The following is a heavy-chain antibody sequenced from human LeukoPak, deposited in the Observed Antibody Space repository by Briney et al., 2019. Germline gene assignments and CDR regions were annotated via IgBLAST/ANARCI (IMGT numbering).Heavy chain of an antibody. CDR2: SNEDGSTT. Sequence: GGSLRLSCAASGFTFSRYWMTWVRQAPGKGLEWVSRSNEDGSTTNYADSVKGRFTISRDNAKNTLYLQMNSLTAEDTAVYYCVRDLGGRSGHWGQGTLVTVSS. CDR1: GFTFSRYW. D-gene: IGHD1-26*01. V-gene: IGHV3-74*01. J-gene: IGHJ4*02. CDR3: VRDLGGRSGH.